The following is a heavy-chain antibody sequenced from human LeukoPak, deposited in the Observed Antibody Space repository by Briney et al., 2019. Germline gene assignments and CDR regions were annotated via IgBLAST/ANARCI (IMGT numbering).Heavy chain of an antibody. J-gene: IGHJ5*02. CDR2: IKEDGTEK. Sequence: GGSLRLSCAASGFTFSSYWLSWVRQAPGKGLEWVVNIKEDGTEKYYVDSVKGRFTISRDNAKNSLYLQMNSLRAEDTAVYYCAKSFTVTHNNWFDPWGQGTLVTVSS. V-gene: IGHV3-7*01. D-gene: IGHD4-17*01. CDR1: GFTFSSYW. CDR3: AKSFTVTHNNWFDP.